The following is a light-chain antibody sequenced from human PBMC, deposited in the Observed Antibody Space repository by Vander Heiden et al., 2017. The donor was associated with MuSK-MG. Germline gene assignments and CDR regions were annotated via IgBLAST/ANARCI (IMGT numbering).Light chain of an antibody. CDR2: DTS. CDR3: QQRGGA. Sequence: EIVLPQSPATLSLSPGERATLSCRASRSVSSYLAWYPQKPGQAPRLLIYDTSNRATGTPARCSGSGSVADYTLTITNLDPEEFAVYYCQQRGGAFGQGTKVDIK. V-gene: IGKV3-11*01. J-gene: IGKJ2*01. CDR1: RSVSSY.